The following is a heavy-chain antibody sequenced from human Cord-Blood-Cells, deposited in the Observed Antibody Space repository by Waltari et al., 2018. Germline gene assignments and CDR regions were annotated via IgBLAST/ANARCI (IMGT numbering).Heavy chain of an antibody. V-gene: IGHV3-53*02. CDR1: GFTVSSNY. Sequence: EVQLVETGGGLIQPGGSLRLSCAASGFTVSSNYMSWVRQAPGKGLEWVSVIYSGGSTYDADSVKGRFTIARDNSKNTLYLQMNSLRAEDTAVYYCARERSSSSGMSIFGGAFDIWGQGTMVTVSS. D-gene: IGHD6-6*01. CDR3: ARERSSSSGMSIFGGAFDI. J-gene: IGHJ3*02. CDR2: IYSGGST.